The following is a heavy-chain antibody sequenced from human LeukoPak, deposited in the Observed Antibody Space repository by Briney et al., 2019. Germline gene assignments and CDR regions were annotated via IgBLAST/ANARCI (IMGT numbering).Heavy chain of an antibody. CDR1: GYTFTSYY. Sequence: ASVKVSCKASGYTFTSYYMHWVRQAPGQGLEWMGIINPSGGSTSYAQKFQGRVTMTRDTSTSTVYMELSSLRSEDTAVYYCARVDTYYDFWSGYYYYYCMDVWGQGTTVTVSS. J-gene: IGHJ6*02. D-gene: IGHD3-3*01. CDR2: INPSGGST. V-gene: IGHV1-46*01. CDR3: ARVDTYYDFWSGYYYYYCMDV.